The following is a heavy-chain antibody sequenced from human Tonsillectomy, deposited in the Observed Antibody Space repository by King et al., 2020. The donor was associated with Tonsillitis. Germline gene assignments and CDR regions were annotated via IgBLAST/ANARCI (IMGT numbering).Heavy chain of an antibody. V-gene: IGHV4-59*01. Sequence: HVQLQESGPGLVKPSETLSLTCTVSGGSISSYYWSWIRQPPGKGLEWLGCIYYNGSTNYNPSLKSRVTISVDTSKNQFSLKLISVTAADTAVYFCARDRSGFYYGSGSPAHWFDPWGQGTLVTVSS. CDR1: GGSISSYY. CDR3: ARDRSGFYYGSGSPAHWFDP. CDR2: IYYNGST. D-gene: IGHD3-10*01. J-gene: IGHJ5*02.